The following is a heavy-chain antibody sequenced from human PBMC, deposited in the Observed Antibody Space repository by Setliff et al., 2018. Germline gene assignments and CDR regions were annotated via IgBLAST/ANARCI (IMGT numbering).Heavy chain of an antibody. J-gene: IGHJ2*01. CDR3: ARLRKSTPHWYFDL. CDR1: GVSISSHY. Sequence: SETLSLTCTVSGVSISSHYWSWVRQPPGKGLECIGDIYYTGSTKYNPSLWSRLTMSIDTSKKQFSLRLTSVSAADTAVYYCARLRKSTPHWYFDLWGRGALVTVSS. CDR2: IYYTGST. V-gene: IGHV4-59*11.